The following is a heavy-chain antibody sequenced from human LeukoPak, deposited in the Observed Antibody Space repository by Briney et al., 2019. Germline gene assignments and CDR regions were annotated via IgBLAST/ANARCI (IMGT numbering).Heavy chain of an antibody. Sequence: ASVKVSCKASGYTFTDYYMHWVRQAPGQRLESMGWINPKTDGTDCALKFQGRVTMTRDTSISTAYMELSRLTSDDTAVYYCARDLMATVTNWFDPWGQGTLVTVSS. CDR2: INPKTDGT. CDR3: ARDLMATVTNWFDP. J-gene: IGHJ5*02. V-gene: IGHV1-2*02. CDR1: GYTFTDYY. D-gene: IGHD4-17*01.